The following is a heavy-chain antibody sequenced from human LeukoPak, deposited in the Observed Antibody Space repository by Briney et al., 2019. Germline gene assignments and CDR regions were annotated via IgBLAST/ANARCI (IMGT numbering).Heavy chain of an antibody. D-gene: IGHD4/OR15-4a*01. CDR2: IIPIFGTA. V-gene: IGHV1-69*06. Sequence: SVKVSCKASEGTFNSYAISWVRQAPGQGLEWMGRIIPIFGTANYAQKFLGRVTITADKSTSTVYMELSSLRSEDTAVYYCARSRPSGFIDYWDYWGRGTLVTVSS. CDR3: ARSRPSGFIDYWDY. J-gene: IGHJ4*02. CDR1: EGTFNSYA.